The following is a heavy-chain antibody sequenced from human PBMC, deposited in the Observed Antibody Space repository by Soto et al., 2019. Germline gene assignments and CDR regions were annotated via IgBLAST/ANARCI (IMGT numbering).Heavy chain of an antibody. CDR3: ARATRRVRSGSRSPYYYYMDV. Sequence: SETLSLTCAVYGGSFSGYYWSWIRQPPGKGLEWIGEINHSGSTNYNPSLKSRVTISVDTSKNQFSLKLSSVTAADTAVYYCARATRRVRSGSRSPYYYYMDVWGKGTTVT. D-gene: IGHD3-3*01. J-gene: IGHJ6*03. CDR1: GGSFSGYY. V-gene: IGHV4-34*01. CDR2: INHSGST.